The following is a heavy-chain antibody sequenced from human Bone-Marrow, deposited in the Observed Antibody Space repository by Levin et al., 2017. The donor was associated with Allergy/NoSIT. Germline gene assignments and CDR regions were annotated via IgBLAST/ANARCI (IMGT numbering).Heavy chain of an antibody. CDR1: GFSFSKYW. J-gene: IGHJ4*02. CDR3: ARDGRDCSGSNCYSYFDH. D-gene: IGHD2-15*01. CDR2: IKQDGSEK. V-gene: IGHV3-7*01. Sequence: GGSLRLSCAASGFSFSKYWMNWVRQAPGKGLEWVANIKQDGSEKYYVGSVKGRFTISRDNAENSLYLHMNSLRAEDTAVYYCARDGRDCSGSNCYSYFDHWGQGTLVTVSS.